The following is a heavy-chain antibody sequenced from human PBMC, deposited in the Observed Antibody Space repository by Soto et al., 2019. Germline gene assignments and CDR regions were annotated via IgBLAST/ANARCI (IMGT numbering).Heavy chain of an antibody. J-gene: IGHJ4*02. D-gene: IGHD2-15*01. V-gene: IGHV4-61*05. CDR1: GDSINNRSYF. Sequence: TETLSLTCTVTGDSINNRSYFWGWIRQPPGKGLEWIGHIYISGLTTYNPSLRSRVTLSLDPPKNQLSLKLTSVTAADTAVYYCARINGGSPDFWGQGTLVTVS. CDR2: IYISGLT. CDR3: ARINGGSPDF.